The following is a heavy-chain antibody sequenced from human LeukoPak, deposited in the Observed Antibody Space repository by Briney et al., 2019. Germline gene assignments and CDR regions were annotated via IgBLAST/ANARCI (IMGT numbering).Heavy chain of an antibody. V-gene: IGHV3-23*01. J-gene: IGHJ4*02. Sequence: GGSLRLSCAASGFTFSSYAMSWVRQAPGKGLEWVSAISGSGGSTYYADSVKGRFTISRDNSKNTPYLQMNSLRAEDTAVYYCAKAGRDSSSWYGTFDYWGQGTLVTVSS. D-gene: IGHD6-13*01. CDR1: GFTFSSYA. CDR2: ISGSGGST. CDR3: AKAGRDSSSWYGTFDY.